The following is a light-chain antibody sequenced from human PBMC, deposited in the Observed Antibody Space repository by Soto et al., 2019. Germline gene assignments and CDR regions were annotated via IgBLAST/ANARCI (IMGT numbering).Light chain of an antibody. CDR2: EVS. CDR3: SSYAGSNNPV. J-gene: IGLJ2*01. V-gene: IGLV2-8*01. CDR1: SSDVGGYNY. Sequence: QSALTQPPSASGSPGQSVTISCTGTSSDVGGYNYVSWYQQHPDKAPKLMIYEVSKRPSGVPDRFSGSKSGNTASLTVSGLQAEDEANYYCSSYAGSNNPVFGGGTKVTV.